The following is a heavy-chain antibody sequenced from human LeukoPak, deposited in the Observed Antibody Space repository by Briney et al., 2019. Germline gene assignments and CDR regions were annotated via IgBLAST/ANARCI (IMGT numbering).Heavy chain of an antibody. CDR2: ISSSGSRI. Sequence: GGSLRLSCAASGFTFSSYEMNWVRQAPGKGLEWVSYISSSGSRIYYTASVKGRFTISRDNAKNSLYLQMNSLRVEDTALYYFARNPPAIAAAVFFDFWGQGTLVTVSS. J-gene: IGHJ4*02. CDR1: GFTFSSYE. D-gene: IGHD6-13*01. CDR3: ARNPPAIAAAVFFDF. V-gene: IGHV3-48*03.